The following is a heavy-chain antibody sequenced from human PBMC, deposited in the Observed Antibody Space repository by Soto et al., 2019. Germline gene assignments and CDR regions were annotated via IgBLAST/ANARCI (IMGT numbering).Heavy chain of an antibody. Sequence: QVQLVQSGAEVKKPGASVKVSCKASGYTFTSYGFSWVRQAPGQGLEWMGWISTHNGNTNYAQKLQGRVTMTTEITTRTAYMELRSLRSDDTAVYYCAREDFWSVYYTGGIDYWGQGTLVTVSS. CDR1: GYTFTSYG. V-gene: IGHV1-18*01. CDR2: ISTHNGNT. CDR3: AREDFWSVYYTGGIDY. D-gene: IGHD3-3*01. J-gene: IGHJ4*02.